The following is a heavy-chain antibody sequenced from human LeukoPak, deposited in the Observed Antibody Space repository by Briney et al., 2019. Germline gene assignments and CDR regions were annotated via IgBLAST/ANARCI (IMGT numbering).Heavy chain of an antibody. V-gene: IGHV3-21*04. CDR3: ARVGYGRQQLGNSDYYYYYMDV. CDR2: ITSSSSYI. Sequence: GGSLRLSCAASGFTFSSYNMNWVRQAPGKGLEWVSSITSSSSYIYYADSVKGRFTISRDNAKNSLYLQMNSLRAEDTALYYCARVGYGRQQLGNSDYYYYYMDVWGKRTTVTVSS. D-gene: IGHD6-13*01. CDR1: GFTFSSYN. J-gene: IGHJ6*03.